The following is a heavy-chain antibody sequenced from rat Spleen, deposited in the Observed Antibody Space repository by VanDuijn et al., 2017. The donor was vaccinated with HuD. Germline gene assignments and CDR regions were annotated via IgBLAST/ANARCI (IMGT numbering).Heavy chain of an antibody. Sequence: EVQLVESGGGLVQPGRSLKLSCAASGFTFSDYNMAWVRPAPKKGLGWVATISSDGGRNFYRDSVKGRFTISRDNAKSTLYLQMDSLRSEDTATYYCSPLPGRNLAYWGQGVVVTVSS. J-gene: IGHJ2*01. D-gene: IGHD1-4*01. CDR1: GFTFSDYN. CDR2: ISSDGGRN. V-gene: IGHV5S10*01. CDR3: SPLPGRNLAY.